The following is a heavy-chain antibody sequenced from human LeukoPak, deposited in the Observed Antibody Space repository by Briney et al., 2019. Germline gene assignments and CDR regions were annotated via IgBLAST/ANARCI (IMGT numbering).Heavy chain of an antibody. D-gene: IGHD3-10*01. Sequence: GGSLRLSCAASGFTFSNAWMYWVRQAPGKGLEWVGRIKSKISGGSTDYAAPVKGRFTISRDDSKNTLYLQMNSLKTEDTAVYYCTTDAPYYYGSGTKTDAFDLWGQGTMVTVSS. V-gene: IGHV3-15*01. J-gene: IGHJ3*01. CDR1: GFTFSNAW. CDR3: TTDAPYYYGSGTKTDAFDL. CDR2: IKSKISGGST.